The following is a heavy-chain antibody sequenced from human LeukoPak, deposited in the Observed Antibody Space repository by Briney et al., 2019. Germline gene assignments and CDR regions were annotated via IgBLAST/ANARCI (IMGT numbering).Heavy chain of an antibody. D-gene: IGHD2-2*01. J-gene: IGHJ4*02. Sequence: PSETLSLTCAVSGGSISSGGYSWSWVRQPPGKGLEWIGYIYHSGSTYYNPSLKSRVTISVDRSKNQFSLKLSSVTAADTAVYYCARGYCSSTSCYPPGRYYFDYWGQGTLVTVSS. CDR1: GGSISSGGYS. CDR2: IYHSGST. V-gene: IGHV4-30-2*01. CDR3: ARGYCSSTSCYPPGRYYFDY.